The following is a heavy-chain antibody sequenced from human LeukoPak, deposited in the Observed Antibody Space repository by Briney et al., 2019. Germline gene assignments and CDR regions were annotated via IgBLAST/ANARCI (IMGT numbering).Heavy chain of an antibody. CDR3: ARGGWYSDY. D-gene: IGHD6-19*01. Sequence: SETLSLTCTVSGGSISTYYWSWIRQPPGKGLEWIGYIYNSGSTKYNPSLKSRVTMSKDTSKNQFSLRLSFVTAADTAVYYCARGGWYSDYWGQGTLVTVSS. CDR2: IYNSGST. V-gene: IGHV4-59*12. CDR1: GGSISTYY. J-gene: IGHJ4*02.